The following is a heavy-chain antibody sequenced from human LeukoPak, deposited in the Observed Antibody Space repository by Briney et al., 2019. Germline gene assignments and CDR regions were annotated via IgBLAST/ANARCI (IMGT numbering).Heavy chain of an antibody. J-gene: IGHJ3*02. D-gene: IGHD3-10*01. CDR1: GFTFRTYG. V-gene: IGHV3-30*18. Sequence: GGSLRLSCAASGFTFRTYGMHWVRQAPGKGPEWVAVITYDGNSKHHADSVKGRFTISRDNSKNTLYLQMNSLRAEDTAVYYCANTALWFGEYHDAFDIWGQGTMVTVSS. CDR3: ANTALWFGEYHDAFDI. CDR2: ITYDGNSK.